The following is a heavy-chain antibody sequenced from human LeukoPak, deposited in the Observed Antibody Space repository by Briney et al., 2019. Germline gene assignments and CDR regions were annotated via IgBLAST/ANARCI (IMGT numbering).Heavy chain of an antibody. D-gene: IGHD3-22*01. CDR3: TRLGFDSSGIGAYAFDI. J-gene: IGHJ3*02. V-gene: IGHV4-34*01. CDR2: INHSGST. Sequence: SETLSLTCAVYGGSFSGYYWSWIRLPPGKGLEWIGEINHSGSTNYNPSLKSRVTISVDTSKNQFSLRLSSVTAADTAVYYCTRLGFDSSGIGAYAFDIWGQGTMVTVSS. CDR1: GGSFSGYY.